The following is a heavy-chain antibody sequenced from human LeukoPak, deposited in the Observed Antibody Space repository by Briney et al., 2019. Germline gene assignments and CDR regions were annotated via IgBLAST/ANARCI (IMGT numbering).Heavy chain of an antibody. Sequence: PGGSLRLSCAASGFTFSSYAMSWVRQAPGKGLEWVSVISGSGGSTYYADSVKGRFTISRDNSKNKLYLQMNSLRAEDTAVYYCAKAASTHYYDSSGDYYFDYWGQGTLVTVSS. CDR3: AKAASTHYYDSSGDYYFDY. D-gene: IGHD3-22*01. V-gene: IGHV3-23*01. CDR1: GFTFSSYA. J-gene: IGHJ4*02. CDR2: ISGSGGST.